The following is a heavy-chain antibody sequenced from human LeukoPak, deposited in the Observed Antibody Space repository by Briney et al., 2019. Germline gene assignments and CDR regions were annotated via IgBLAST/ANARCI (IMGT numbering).Heavy chain of an antibody. Sequence: SETLSLTCTVSGGSISSYHWSWIRQPPGKGLEWIGYIYYSGSTNYNPSLKSRVTISVDTSKNQFSLKLSSVTAADTAVYYCARDLKYGGYDYFDYWGQGTLVTVSS. CDR3: ARDLKYGGYDYFDY. J-gene: IGHJ4*02. CDR1: GGSISSYH. D-gene: IGHD5-12*01. V-gene: IGHV4-59*01. CDR2: IYYSGST.